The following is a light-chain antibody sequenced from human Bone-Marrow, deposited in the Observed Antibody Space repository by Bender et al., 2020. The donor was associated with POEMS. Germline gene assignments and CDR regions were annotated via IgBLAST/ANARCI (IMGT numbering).Light chain of an antibody. CDR3: QAWNGAPAYA. CDR1: KLEDRY. V-gene: IGLV3-1*01. J-gene: IGLJ1*01. Sequence: SYDLTQPPSVSVSPGQTATITCSGDKLEDRYVCWFQQKPGQSPVSVIYADNKPPSGSHARFWAPTCENPAPLTIGGPQPVDEADYSCQAWNGAPAYAFGTGTTVSVL. CDR2: ADN.